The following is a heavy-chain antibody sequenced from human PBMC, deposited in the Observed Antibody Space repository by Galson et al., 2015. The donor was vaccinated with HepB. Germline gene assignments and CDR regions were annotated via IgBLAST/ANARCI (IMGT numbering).Heavy chain of an antibody. CDR2: IWYDGSNK. CDR3: ARADCSSTSCYSAFAFDI. D-gene: IGHD2-2*01. CDR1: GFTFSSYG. Sequence: SLRLSCAASGFTFSSYGMHWVRQAPGKGLEWVAVIWYDGSNKYYADSVKGRFTISRDNSKNTLYLQMNSLRAEDTAVYYCARADCSSTSCYSAFAFDIWGQGTMVTVSS. V-gene: IGHV3-33*01. J-gene: IGHJ3*02.